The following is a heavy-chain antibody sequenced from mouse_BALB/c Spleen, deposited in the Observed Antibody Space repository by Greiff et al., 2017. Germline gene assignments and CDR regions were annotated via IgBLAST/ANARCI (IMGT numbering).Heavy chain of an antibody. Sequence: QVQLQQSGPELVKPGASVKMSCKASGYTFTDYVISWVKQRTGQGLEWIGEIYPGSGSTYYNEKFKCKATLTADKSSNTAYMQLSSLTSEDSAVYFCAGGYGNGAWFAYWGQGTLVTVSA. J-gene: IGHJ3*01. V-gene: IGHV1-77*01. D-gene: IGHD2-1*01. CDR3: AGGYGNGAWFAY. CDR2: IYPGSGST. CDR1: GYTFTDYV.